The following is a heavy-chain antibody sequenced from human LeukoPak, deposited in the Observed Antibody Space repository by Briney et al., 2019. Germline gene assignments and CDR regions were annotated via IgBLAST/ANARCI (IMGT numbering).Heavy chain of an antibody. Sequence: ASVKVSCKASGYTFTGYYMHWVRQAPGQGLEWMGWINPNSGGTNYAQKFQGRVTMTRDTSISTAYMELSRLRSDDTAVYYCARAMYYYGSGSYYNFWGQGTLVTVSS. J-gene: IGHJ4*02. D-gene: IGHD3-10*01. CDR1: GYTFTGYY. CDR2: INPNSGGT. V-gene: IGHV1-2*02. CDR3: ARAMYYYGSGSYYNF.